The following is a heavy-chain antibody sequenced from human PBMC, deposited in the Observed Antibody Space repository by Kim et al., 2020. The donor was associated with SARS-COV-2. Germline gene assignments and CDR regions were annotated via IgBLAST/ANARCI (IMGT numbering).Heavy chain of an antibody. J-gene: IGHJ4*02. CDR3: ATGVGSSGWSVFDY. Sequence: SETLSLTCTVSGGSISSYYWSWIRQPAGKGLEWIGRIYTSGSTNYNPSLKSRVTMSVDTSKNQFSLKLSSVTAADTAVYYCATGVGSSGWSVFDYWGQGTLVTVSS. CDR2: IYTSGST. CDR1: GGSISSYY. D-gene: IGHD6-19*01. V-gene: IGHV4-4*07.